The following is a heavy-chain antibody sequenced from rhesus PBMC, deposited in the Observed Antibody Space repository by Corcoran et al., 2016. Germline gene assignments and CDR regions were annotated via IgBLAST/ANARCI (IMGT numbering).Heavy chain of an antibody. D-gene: IGHD1-20*01. V-gene: IGHV4-173*01. CDR2: ISGSGGST. CDR1: GGPISRNS. CDR3: ARDPHIAGTAAFDF. J-gene: IGHJ3*01. Sequence: QLQLQESGPGLVKPSETLSLTCAVSGGPISRNSWSWIRQPPGKGLEWIGRISGSGGSTSYNPSLKSRVTISTDTSKNQLSLKLISVTAAVTAVYYCARDPHIAGTAAFDFWGQGLRVTVSS.